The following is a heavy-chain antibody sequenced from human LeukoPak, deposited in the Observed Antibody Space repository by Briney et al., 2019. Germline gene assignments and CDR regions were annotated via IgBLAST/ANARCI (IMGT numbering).Heavy chain of an antibody. CDR3: ASSRAATNWFDP. CDR1: GYSFLSHW. V-gene: IGHV5-51*01. CDR2: IYPGDSDT. Sequence: GESLKISCKGSGYSFLSHWIAWVRQTPGKGLEWMGIIYPGDSDTRYSPSFQGQVTISADKSISTAYLQWSSLKASGTAIYYCASSRAATNWFDPWGQGTRVTVSS. D-gene: IGHD2-15*01. J-gene: IGHJ5*02.